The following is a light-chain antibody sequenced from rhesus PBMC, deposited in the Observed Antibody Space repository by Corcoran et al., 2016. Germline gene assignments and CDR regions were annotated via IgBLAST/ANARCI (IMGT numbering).Light chain of an antibody. CDR3: MHGTHLPFT. CDR2: QVS. Sequence: DVVMTQSPLSLPITPGQPASISCRSRQSLVHSDGKTNLNWLQQKPATPPRRLIYQVSNRDSGVPDRFSGRGAGTDFTLKIRRVEAEDFGVYYCMHGTHLPFTFGPGTKLDIK. J-gene: IGKJ3*01. CDR1: QSLVHSDGKTN. V-gene: IGKV2S8*01.